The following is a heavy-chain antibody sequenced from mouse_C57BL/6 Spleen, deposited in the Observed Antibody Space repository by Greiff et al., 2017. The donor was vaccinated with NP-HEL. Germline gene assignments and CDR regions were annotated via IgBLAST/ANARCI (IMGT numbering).Heavy chain of an antibody. CDR1: GFTFSSYA. V-gene: IGHV5-4*01. J-gene: IGHJ3*01. Sequence: EVMLVESGGGLVKPGGSLKLSCAASGFTFSSYAMSWVRQTPEKRLEWVATISDGGSYTYYPDNVKGRFTISRDNAKNNLYLQMSHLKSEDTAMYYCARENYYGRGGFAYWGQGTLVTVSA. CDR2: ISDGGSYT. D-gene: IGHD1-1*01. CDR3: ARENYYGRGGFAY.